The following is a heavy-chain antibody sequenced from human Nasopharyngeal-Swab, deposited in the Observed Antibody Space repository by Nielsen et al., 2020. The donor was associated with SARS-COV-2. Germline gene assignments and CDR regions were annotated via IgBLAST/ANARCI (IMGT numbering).Heavy chain of an antibody. Sequence: SVKVSCKASGYTFTGYYMHWVRQAPGQGLEWMGRINPNSGGTNYAQKFQGRVTMTRDTSISTAYMELSRLRSDDTAVYYCARAKELRLNVDYWGQGTLVTVSS. CDR2: INPNSGGT. V-gene: IGHV1-2*06. D-gene: IGHD1-7*01. CDR3: ARAKELRLNVDY. CDR1: GYTFTGYY. J-gene: IGHJ4*02.